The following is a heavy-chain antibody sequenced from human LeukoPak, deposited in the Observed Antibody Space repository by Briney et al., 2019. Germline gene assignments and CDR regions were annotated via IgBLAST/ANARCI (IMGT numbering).Heavy chain of an antibody. CDR3: ARGSGYQTYFFDY. CDR2: IYPGDSNT. V-gene: IGHV5-51*01. J-gene: IGHJ4*02. CDR1: GYSFTSYW. Sequence: GESLKISCKGSGYSFTSYWIGWVRQMPGKGLEWMGIIYPGDSNTKYSPSFQGQVTISADESISTTFLQWSGLKASDTAMYYCARGSGYQTYFFDYWGQGTLVTVPS. D-gene: IGHD3-22*01.